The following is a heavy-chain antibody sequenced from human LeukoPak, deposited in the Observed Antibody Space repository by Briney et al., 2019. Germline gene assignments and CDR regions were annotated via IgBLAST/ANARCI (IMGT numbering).Heavy chain of an antibody. CDR2: TYYKSKWYN. CDR3: AGSSGRLHPLDY. V-gene: IGHV6-1*01. CDR1: GDSVSSNSAA. Sequence: SQTLSLTCAISGDSVSSNSAAWNWIRQSPSRGLEWLGRTYYKSKWYNDYAVSVKSRITINPDTSKNQFSLQLNSVTPEDTAVYYCAGSSGRLHPLDYWGQGTLVTVSS. D-gene: IGHD6-19*01. J-gene: IGHJ4*02.